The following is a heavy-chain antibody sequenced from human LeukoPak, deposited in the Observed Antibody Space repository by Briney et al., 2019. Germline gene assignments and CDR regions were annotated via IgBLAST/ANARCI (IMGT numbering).Heavy chain of an antibody. Sequence: GASVKVSCKASGYTFTSYDINWVRQATGQGLEWMGWMNPNSGNTGYAQKFQGRVTITRNTSISTAYMELSSLRSEDTAVYYCATDTGTDTLIITMIVPFQHWGQGTLVTVSS. CDR2: MNPNSGNT. D-gene: IGHD3-22*01. CDR1: GYTFTSYD. CDR3: ATDTGTDTLIITMIVPFQH. V-gene: IGHV1-8*03. J-gene: IGHJ1*01.